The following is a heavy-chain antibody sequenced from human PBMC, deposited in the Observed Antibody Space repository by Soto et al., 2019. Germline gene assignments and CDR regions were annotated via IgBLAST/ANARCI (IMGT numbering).Heavy chain of an antibody. Sequence: GASVKVSCKASGYTFTSYDINWVRQATGQGLEWMGWMNPNSGNTGYAQKFQGRVTMTRNTSISTAYMELSSLRSEDTAVYYCARGRYNWNYRDWFDPWGQGTLVTVSS. J-gene: IGHJ5*02. V-gene: IGHV1-8*01. CDR1: GYTFTSYD. CDR2: MNPNSGNT. CDR3: ARGRYNWNYRDWFDP. D-gene: IGHD1-7*01.